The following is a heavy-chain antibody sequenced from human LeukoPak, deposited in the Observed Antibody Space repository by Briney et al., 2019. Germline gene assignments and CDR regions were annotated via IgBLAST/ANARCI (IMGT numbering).Heavy chain of an antibody. J-gene: IGHJ4*02. CDR2: ISAYNGNT. V-gene: IGHV1-18*01. CDR3: ARDPEATVVTPVDY. Sequence: GASVKVSCKASGYTFTSYGISWVRQAPGQGLEWMGWISAYNGNTNYAQNLQGRVTMTTDTSTSTAYMALRSLRSDDTAVYYCARDPEATVVTPVDYWGQGTLVTVSS. D-gene: IGHD4-23*01. CDR1: GYTFTSYG.